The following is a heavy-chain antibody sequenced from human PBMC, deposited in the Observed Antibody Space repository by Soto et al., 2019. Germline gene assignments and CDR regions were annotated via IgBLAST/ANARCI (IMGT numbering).Heavy chain of an antibody. CDR3: ATRAYYDTRGYYEYYFDY. CDR2: IKEGGGGK. Sequence: GGSLRLSCAASGFTFSSYWMSWVRQAPGKGLEWVADIKEGGGGKYYVDSVKGRFTISRDNAKNTLYLQMNRLRAEDTAVYYCATRAYYDTRGYYEYYFDYWGQGTLVTVSS. J-gene: IGHJ4*02. D-gene: IGHD3-22*01. CDR1: GFTFSSYW. V-gene: IGHV3-7*03.